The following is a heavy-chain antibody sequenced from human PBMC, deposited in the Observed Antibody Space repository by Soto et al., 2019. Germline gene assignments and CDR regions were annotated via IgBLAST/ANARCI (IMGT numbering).Heavy chain of an antibody. V-gene: IGHV1-69*01. CDR2: IIPIFGTA. Sequence: QVPLVQSGAEVKKPGSSVKVSCKASGGTFSSYAISWVRQAPGQGLEWMGGIIPIFGTANYAQKFQGRVTITADESTSTAYMELSSLRYEDTAVYYCARDRAYCGGDCYPDAFDIWGQGTMVTVSS. CDR3: ARDRAYCGGDCYPDAFDI. CDR1: GGTFSSYA. D-gene: IGHD2-21*02. J-gene: IGHJ3*02.